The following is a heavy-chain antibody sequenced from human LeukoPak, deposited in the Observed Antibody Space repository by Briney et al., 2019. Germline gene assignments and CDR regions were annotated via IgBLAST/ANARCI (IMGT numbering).Heavy chain of an antibody. CDR1: GYTFTSYD. J-gene: IGHJ4*02. D-gene: IGHD6-19*01. V-gene: IGHV1-8*01. CDR2: MNPNSGNT. CDR3: ARGRGYSSGCFDY. Sequence: VKVSCKASGYTFTSYDINWVRQATGQGLEWMGWMNPNSGNTGYAQKFQGRVTMTRNTSISTAYMELSRLRSDDTAVYYCARGRGYSSGCFDYWGQGTLVTVSS.